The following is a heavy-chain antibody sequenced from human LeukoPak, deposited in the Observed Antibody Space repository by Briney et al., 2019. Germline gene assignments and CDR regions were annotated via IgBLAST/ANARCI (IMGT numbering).Heavy chain of an antibody. CDR3: ARDPSIFGVVTLGYFDY. CDR2: ISYSGST. J-gene: IGHJ4*02. V-gene: IGHV4-59*01. Sequence: PSETLSLTCTVSGVSISTYSWSWIRQPPGKGLEWIGYISYSGSTSYNPSLRSRVTISVDTSKNQFSLKLSSVTAADTAVYYCARDPSIFGVVTLGYFDYWGQGTLVTVSS. D-gene: IGHD3-3*01. CDR1: GVSISTYS.